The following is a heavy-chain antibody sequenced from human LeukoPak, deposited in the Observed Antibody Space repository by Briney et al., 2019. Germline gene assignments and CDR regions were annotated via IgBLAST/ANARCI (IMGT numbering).Heavy chain of an antibody. V-gene: IGHV3-23*01. CDR3: AKEFYFATAV. Sequence: GGSLRLSCAASGFTFSTYAMSWVRQAPGKGLEWVSAISGGGGTTHYADSVKGRFTISRDNSKNTLYLQMDSLRAEGTAVYYCAKEFYFATAVWGQGTTVTVSS. J-gene: IGHJ6*02. CDR1: GFTFSTYA. CDR2: ISGGGGTT. D-gene: IGHD2-15*01.